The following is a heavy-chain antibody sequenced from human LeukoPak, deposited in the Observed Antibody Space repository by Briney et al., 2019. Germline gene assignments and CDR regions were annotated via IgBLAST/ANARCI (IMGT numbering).Heavy chain of an antibody. Sequence: TGGSLRLSCTASGFTFVNAWMHWVRQAPGKGLEYVSALSSNGGSTYYPDSVKGRFTISRDNSKSTLYLQMSSLRTEDTAVYYCVKGPRSYCSGGSCYEDWGQGTLVTVSS. J-gene: IGHJ4*02. CDR2: LSSNGGST. CDR1: GFTFVNAW. V-gene: IGHV3-64D*09. CDR3: VKGPRSYCSGGSCYED. D-gene: IGHD2-15*01.